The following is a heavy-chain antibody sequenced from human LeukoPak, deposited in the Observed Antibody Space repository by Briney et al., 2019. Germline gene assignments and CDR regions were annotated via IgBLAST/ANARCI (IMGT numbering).Heavy chain of an antibody. CDR1: GDSIGTYF. D-gene: IGHD5-24*01. J-gene: IGHJ4*02. Sequence: SETLSLTCTVSGDSIGTYFWHWIRQPPGKGLEWMGYIYDSGTTAYNPSLKRRVTMSVDTSTNQFSLKLTSVTAADTAVYYCARDPDGYKFFDYWGRGSPVTVSS. V-gene: IGHV4-59*01. CDR2: IYDSGTT. CDR3: ARDPDGYKFFDY.